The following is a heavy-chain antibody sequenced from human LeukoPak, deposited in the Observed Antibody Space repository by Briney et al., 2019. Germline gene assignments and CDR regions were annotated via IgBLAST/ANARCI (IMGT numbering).Heavy chain of an antibody. J-gene: IGHJ4*02. V-gene: IGHV3-53*01. CDR2: IYNDGGT. CDR3: GRSPAGTHHFDS. Sequence: PGGSLILSCAASGFTVSSNYMNWVRQGPGKGLECVSVIYNDGGTYYADSVRGRFTISRDNSKTTLSLQMNNLRAEDTAMYYCGRSPAGTHHFDSWGQGTLVTVSS. CDR1: GFTVSSNY. D-gene: IGHD3-10*01.